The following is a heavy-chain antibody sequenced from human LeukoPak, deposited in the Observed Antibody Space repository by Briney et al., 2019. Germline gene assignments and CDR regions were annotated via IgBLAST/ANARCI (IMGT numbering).Heavy chain of an antibody. CDR2: IDNTGGGK. CDR1: GFTFSSYT. Sequence: GGSLRLSCAASGFTFSSYTMSWVRQAPGKGLEWVSAIDNTGGGKYYAGSVKGHFTISRDNSKNTLYLQMNSLRADDTAVYYCAKAISAYSGYVDYWGQGTLVTVSS. V-gene: IGHV3-23*01. CDR3: AKAISAYSGYVDY. J-gene: IGHJ4*02. D-gene: IGHD3-22*01.